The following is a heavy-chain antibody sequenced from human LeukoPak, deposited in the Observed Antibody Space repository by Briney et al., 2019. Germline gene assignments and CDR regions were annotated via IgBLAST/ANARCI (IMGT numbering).Heavy chain of an antibody. CDR3: ARRPYDYYDSSGYSLDY. D-gene: IGHD3-22*01. Sequence: GESLKISCKGSGYIFTSYWIGWVRQMPGKGLEWMGIIYPGDSDTRYSPSFQGQVTISADKSISTAYLQWSSLKASDTAMYYCARRPYDYYDSSGYSLDYWGQGTLVTVSS. CDR2: IYPGDSDT. V-gene: IGHV5-51*01. J-gene: IGHJ4*02. CDR1: GYIFTSYW.